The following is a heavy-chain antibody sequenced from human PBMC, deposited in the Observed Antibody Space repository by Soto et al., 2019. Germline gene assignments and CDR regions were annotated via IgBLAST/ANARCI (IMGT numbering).Heavy chain of an antibody. V-gene: IGHV4-30-4*01. J-gene: IGHJ3*02. CDR3: ASALRLGELSSHDAFDI. CDR1: GGSISIGDYY. CDR2: IYYSGST. D-gene: IGHD3-16*02. Sequence: SETLSLTCTVSGGSISIGDYYWSWMRQPPGKGLEWIGYIYYSGSTYYNPSLKSRVTISVDTSKNQFSLKLSSVTAADTAVYYCASALRLGELSSHDAFDIWGQGTMVTVSS.